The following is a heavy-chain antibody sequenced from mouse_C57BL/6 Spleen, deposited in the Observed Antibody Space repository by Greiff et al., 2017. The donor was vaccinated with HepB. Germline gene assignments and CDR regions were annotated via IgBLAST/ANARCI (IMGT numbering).Heavy chain of an antibody. CDR3: ARGIYAYYYAMDY. V-gene: IGHV1-53*01. D-gene: IGHD2-3*01. CDR2: INPSNGGT. Sequence: VQLQQPGTELVKPGASVKLSCKASGYTFTSYWMHWVKPRPGQGLEWIGNINPSNGGTNYNEKFKSKATLTVDKSSSTAYMQLSSLTSEDSAVYYCARGIYAYYYAMDYWGQGTSVTVSS. J-gene: IGHJ4*01. CDR1: GYTFTSYW.